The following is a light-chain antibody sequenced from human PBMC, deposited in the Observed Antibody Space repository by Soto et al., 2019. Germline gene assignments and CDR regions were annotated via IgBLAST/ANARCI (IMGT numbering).Light chain of an antibody. V-gene: IGKV3-20*01. J-gene: IGKJ3*01. Sequence: EIVLTQSPGTLSLSPGERASLSCRASQNVSSSYLAWYQQKPGQAPRLLISGASSRATGIPDRFSGSGSGTDFTLTISRLEPEDFAVYYCQQWFTFGPGTKVDI. CDR3: QQWFT. CDR2: GAS. CDR1: QNVSSSY.